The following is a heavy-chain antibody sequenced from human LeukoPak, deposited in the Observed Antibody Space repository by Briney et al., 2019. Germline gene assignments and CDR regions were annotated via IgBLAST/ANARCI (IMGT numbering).Heavy chain of an antibody. CDR1: GYTFTSYG. CDR2: ISAYNGNT. V-gene: IGHV1-18*01. J-gene: IGHJ6*02. Sequence: ASVKVSCKASGYTFTSYGISWVRQAPGQGLEWMGWISAYNGNTNYAQKLQGRVTMTTDTSTSTAYMEPRSLRSDDTAVYYCARDPIVVVVAANYGMDVWGQGTTVTVSS. CDR3: ARDPIVVVVAANYGMDV. D-gene: IGHD2-15*01.